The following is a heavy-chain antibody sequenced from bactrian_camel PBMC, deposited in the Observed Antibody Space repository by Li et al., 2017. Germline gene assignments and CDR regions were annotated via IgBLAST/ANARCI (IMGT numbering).Heavy chain of an antibody. CDR2: IASLDTDGST. Sequence: DVQLVESGGGSVQAGGSLILSCTASGFTFDDSDMGWYRLTPKDVGTVCELIASLDTDGSTDYDDSVKGRFAVSTDSAKSTVYLRMTSLQPEDTAVYFCAAIRLVYICPRDVRGLGYSFWGQGTQVTVS. J-gene: IGHJ4*01. D-gene: IGHD1*01. V-gene: IGHV3S66*01. CDR1: GFTFDDSD. CDR3: AAIRLVYICPRDVRGLGYSF.